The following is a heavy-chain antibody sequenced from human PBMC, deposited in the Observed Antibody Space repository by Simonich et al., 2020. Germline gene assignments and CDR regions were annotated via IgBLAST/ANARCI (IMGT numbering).Heavy chain of an antibody. CDR1: GGTFSSYA. J-gene: IGHJ6*02. CDR3: AREGDIVVVPAVPPYGMDV. D-gene: IGHD2-2*01. V-gene: IGHV1-69*13. Sequence: QVQLVQSGAEVKKPGSSVKVSCKASGGTFSSYAISWVRQAPGQGLEWMGGIIPIFSTANYAQKYQGRVTSTADESTSTAYMELSSLRSEDTAVYYCAREGDIVVVPAVPPYGMDVWGQGTTVTVSS. CDR2: IIPIFSTA.